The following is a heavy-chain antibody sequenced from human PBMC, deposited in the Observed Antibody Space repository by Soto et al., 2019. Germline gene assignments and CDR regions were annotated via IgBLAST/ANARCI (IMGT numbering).Heavy chain of an antibody. V-gene: IGHV4-39*01. CDR3: ATTNPGFTYGYDAFDI. J-gene: IGHJ3*02. Sequence: SETLSLTCTVSGGSISSSSYYWCWIRRPPGKGLEWIGNIYYSGSTFYNPSLKSRVTISVDTSKSQFSLSLSSVTAADTAVYYCATTNPGFTYGYDAFDIWGQGTMVTVSS. D-gene: IGHD5-18*01. CDR2: IYYSGST. CDR1: GGSISSSSYY.